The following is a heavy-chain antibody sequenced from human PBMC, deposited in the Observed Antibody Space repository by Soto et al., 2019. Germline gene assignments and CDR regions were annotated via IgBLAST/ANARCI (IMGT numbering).Heavy chain of an antibody. CDR3: AEGVGDRGYGREGY. V-gene: IGHV3-30-3*01. CDR1: GFTFSSYA. Sequence: QVQLVETGGGVVQPGRSLRLSCAASGFTFSSYAMHWVRQAPGKGLEWVAVISYDGSKKYYADSVKGRFTISRDNSRNTLYLQMNSLRAEDTAVYYCAEGVGDRGYGREGYWGQGTLVTVSS. CDR2: ISYDGSKK. D-gene: IGHD5-12*01. J-gene: IGHJ4*02.